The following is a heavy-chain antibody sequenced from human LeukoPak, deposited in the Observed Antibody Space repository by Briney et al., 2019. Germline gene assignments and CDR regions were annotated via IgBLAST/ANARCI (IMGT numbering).Heavy chain of an antibody. CDR1: GFTFSTYW. J-gene: IGHJ4*02. CDR2: IYSGGST. CDR3: ARGYSYGHYFDY. Sequence: GGSLRLSCAASGFTFSTYWMSWVRQAPGKGLEWVSVIYSGGSTYYADSVKGRFTISRHNSKNTLYLQMNSLRAEDTAVYYCARGYSYGHYFDYWGQGTLVTVSS. D-gene: IGHD5-18*01. V-gene: IGHV3-53*04.